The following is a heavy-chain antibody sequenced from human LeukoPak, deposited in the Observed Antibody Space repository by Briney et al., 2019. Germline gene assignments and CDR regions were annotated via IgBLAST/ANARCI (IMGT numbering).Heavy chain of an antibody. V-gene: IGHV3-11*06. Sequence: GGSLRLSCAASRFTFSNYYMSWIRQAPGKGLEWVSYISSSSSYTNYADSVKGRFTISRDSAKNSLYLQMNSLRAEDTAVYYCARGWRKFGELFNYYYYYGMDVWGKGTTVTVSS. CDR2: ISSSSSYT. D-gene: IGHD3-10*01. CDR3: ARGWRKFGELFNYYYYYGMDV. J-gene: IGHJ6*04. CDR1: RFTFSNYY.